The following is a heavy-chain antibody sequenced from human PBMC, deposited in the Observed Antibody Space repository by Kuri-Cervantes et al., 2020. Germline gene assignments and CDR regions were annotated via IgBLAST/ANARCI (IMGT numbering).Heavy chain of an antibody. Sequence: GGSLRLSCVGSGFSFGDFAMHWVRQAPGKGLEWVAGISWNSHTLAYGDSVKGRFTISRDNAKNSLFLQMNSLRAEDTALYFCAKGQYLFTSGYLDKWGRGTLVTVSS. J-gene: IGHJ4*02. CDR3: AKGQYLFTSGYLDK. D-gene: IGHD4-11*01. V-gene: IGHV3-9*01. CDR1: GFSFGDFA. CDR2: ISWNSHTL.